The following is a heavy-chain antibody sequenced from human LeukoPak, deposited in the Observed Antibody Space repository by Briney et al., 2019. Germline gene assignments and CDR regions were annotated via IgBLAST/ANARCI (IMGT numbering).Heavy chain of an antibody. Sequence: LGESLKISCQGSGYSFTSYWIAWVRQVPGKGLEWMGIIYPGDSDTRYSPSFQGQVTISADKSISTAYLRWSSLKASDTAVYYCARPREMATLDGGLGYWGQGTLVTVSS. J-gene: IGHJ4*02. CDR3: ARPREMATLDGGLGY. CDR1: GYSFTSYW. V-gene: IGHV5-51*01. CDR2: IYPGDSDT. D-gene: IGHD5-24*01.